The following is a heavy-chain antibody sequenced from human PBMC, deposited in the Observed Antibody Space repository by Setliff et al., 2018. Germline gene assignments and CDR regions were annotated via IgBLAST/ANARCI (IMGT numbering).Heavy chain of an antibody. V-gene: IGHV4-38-2*02. CDR2: LFDGGSA. J-gene: IGHJ3*01. CDR1: GYSISNGFY. CDR3: ARDPHYDPTYSLPGHAFDF. D-gene: IGHD3-22*01. Sequence: PSETLSLTCAVSGYSISNGFYWGWIRQSPVKGLEWIGSLFDGGSAYYSPSLKSRASISLDASKNQFALKLTSATAADTAVYYCARDPHYDPTYSLPGHAFDFWGQGIMVTVS.